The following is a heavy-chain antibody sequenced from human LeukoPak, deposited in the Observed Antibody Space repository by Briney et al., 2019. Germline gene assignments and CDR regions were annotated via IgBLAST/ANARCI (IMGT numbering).Heavy chain of an antibody. J-gene: IGHJ5*02. Sequence: PSETLSLTCIVSGDSISSYYWSWIRQPPGKGLEWIGYIYTSGSTNYNPSLKSRVTISVDTSKNQFSLKLSSVTAADTAVYYCARQYYYGSGSTFDPWGQGTLVTVSS. CDR2: IYTSGST. D-gene: IGHD3-10*01. V-gene: IGHV4-4*09. CDR1: GDSISSYY. CDR3: ARQYYYGSGSTFDP.